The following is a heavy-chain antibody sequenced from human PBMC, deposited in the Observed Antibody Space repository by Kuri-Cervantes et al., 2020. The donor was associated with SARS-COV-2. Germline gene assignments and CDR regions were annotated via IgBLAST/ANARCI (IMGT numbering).Heavy chain of an antibody. CDR1: GLSFTCKSNS. J-gene: IGHJ6*03. V-gene: IGHV3-48*01. Sequence: GGSLTLSCVAAGLSFTCKSNSMNWVRHAPGEGLEWITHITGDRIPMYYADSVKGRFTFSKDNAKNTFYLHRSSLRAGDTAVYYCARDGYHYASGNYRRRDYYYYYMDVWGKGTTVTVSS. CDR2: ITGDRIPM. D-gene: IGHD3-10*01. CDR3: ARDGYHYASGNYRRRDYYYYYMDV.